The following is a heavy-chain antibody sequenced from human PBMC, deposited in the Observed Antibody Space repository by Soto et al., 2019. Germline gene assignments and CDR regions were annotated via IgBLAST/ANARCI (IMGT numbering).Heavy chain of an antibody. Sequence: GGSLRLSCAASGLPFSSYGMHWVRQAPGRGLEWVAVIWYDGSMKYYSDSVKGRFTVSRDKSENTVFLQMDSLRVEDTAVYYCSRGRGHTYGYRDYWGQGTLVTVSS. CDR3: SRGRGHTYGYRDY. CDR2: IWYDGSMK. V-gene: IGHV3-33*01. J-gene: IGHJ4*02. CDR1: GLPFSSYG. D-gene: IGHD5-18*01.